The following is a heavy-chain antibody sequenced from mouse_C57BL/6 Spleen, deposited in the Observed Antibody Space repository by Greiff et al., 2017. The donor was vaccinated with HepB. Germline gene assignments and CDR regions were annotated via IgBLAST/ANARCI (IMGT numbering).Heavy chain of an antibody. J-gene: IGHJ2*01. D-gene: IGHD2-5*01. V-gene: IGHV1-42*01. Sequence: EVQLQQSGPELVKPGASVKISCKASGYSFTGYYMNWVKQSPEKSLEWIGEINPSTGGTTYNQKFKAKATLTVDKSSSTDYMQLKSLTSEYSAVYYCARPFYYSNYGGYYIDYWGQGTTLTVSS. CDR2: INPSTGGT. CDR1: GYSFTGYY. CDR3: ARPFYYSNYGGYYIDY.